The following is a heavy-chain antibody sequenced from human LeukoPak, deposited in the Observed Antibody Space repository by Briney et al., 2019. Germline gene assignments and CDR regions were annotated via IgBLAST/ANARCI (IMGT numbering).Heavy chain of an antibody. CDR3: ARQHDSYYYYYIDV. J-gene: IGHJ6*03. CDR1: GYSISNGYY. Sequence: SETLSLTCAVSGYSISNGYYWVWIRQPPGRGLEWIGSLYHSDSAYYNTSLRSRVSMSVDTSKNQISLTLSFVTAADTAVYYCARQHDSYYYYYIDVWGSGTTVTVSS. CDR2: LYHSDSA. V-gene: IGHV4-38-2*01.